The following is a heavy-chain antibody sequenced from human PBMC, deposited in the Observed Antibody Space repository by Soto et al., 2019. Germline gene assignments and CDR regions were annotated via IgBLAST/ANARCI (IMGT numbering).Heavy chain of an antibody. V-gene: IGHV2-26*01. Sequence: QVTLKESGPVLVKPTETLTLTCTVSGVSLSNARLGVSWIRQPPGKALEWLAHIFSNDEKSYSTSLKSRLTISKDTSKSQVVLTMTNMDPVDTATYYCARINDMLTGVGEDAFDIWGQGTMVTVSS. J-gene: IGHJ3*02. CDR2: IFSNDEK. CDR3: ARINDMLTGVGEDAFDI. CDR1: GVSLSNARLG. D-gene: IGHD3-9*01.